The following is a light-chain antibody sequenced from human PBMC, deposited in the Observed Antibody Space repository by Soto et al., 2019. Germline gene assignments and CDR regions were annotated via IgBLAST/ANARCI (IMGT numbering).Light chain of an antibody. V-gene: IGKV1-27*01. CDR2: AAS. CDR1: QGISNC. J-gene: IGKJ3*01. CDR3: QKYNTAPLT. Sequence: DIQMTQSPSSLSASVGDRVTITWRASQGISNCLAWYQQKPGKVPKLLIYAASTLQSGVPSRFSGSGSGTDFTLTISSLQPEDVATYYCQKYNTAPLTFGPGTKVDIE.